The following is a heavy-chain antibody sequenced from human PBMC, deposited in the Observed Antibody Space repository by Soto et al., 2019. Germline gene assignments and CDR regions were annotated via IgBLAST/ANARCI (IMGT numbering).Heavy chain of an antibody. Sequence: QVQLVESGGGVVQPGRSLRLSCAASGFTFGDYGVHWVRQAPGKGLEWVAFISNDGTWKNYAGSLKGRLTISRDNSKNTLFLEMNGLRPENTAVYYCAKRGDGSGTVYGTDVWGQGTTVTVSS. J-gene: IGHJ6*02. CDR3: AKRGDGSGTVYGTDV. D-gene: IGHD3-10*01. CDR1: GFTFGDYG. V-gene: IGHV3-30*18. CDR2: ISNDGTWK.